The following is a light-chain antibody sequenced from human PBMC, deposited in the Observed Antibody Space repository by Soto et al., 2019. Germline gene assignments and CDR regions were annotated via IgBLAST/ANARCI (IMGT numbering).Light chain of an antibody. V-gene: IGLV2-14*01. Sequence: QSALTQPASVSGSPGQSITISCTGTSSDVGGYNFVSWYQQHPGKAPKLMIYEVSNRPSGVSNLFSGSKSGNTASLTISGLQAEDEADYYCNSYTSSRTMVFGGGTKLTVL. CDR3: NSYTSSRTMV. CDR2: EVS. CDR1: SSDVGGYNF. J-gene: IGLJ3*02.